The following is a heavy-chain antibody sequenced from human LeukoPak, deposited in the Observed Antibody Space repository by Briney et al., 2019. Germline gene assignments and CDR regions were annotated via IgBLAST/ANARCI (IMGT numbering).Heavy chain of an antibody. D-gene: IGHD3-16*01. J-gene: IGHJ4*02. V-gene: IGHV3-66*01. CDR3: ARADGALDY. CDR2: IFSGGST. Sequence: GGSLRLSCAAAGFSVSTTYMNWVRQAPGKGLEWVSDIFSGGSTYYADSVKDRFTISRDNSNNTLYLQMNSLRAEDTAVYYCARADGALDYWGPGTLVTVSS. CDR1: GFSVSTTY.